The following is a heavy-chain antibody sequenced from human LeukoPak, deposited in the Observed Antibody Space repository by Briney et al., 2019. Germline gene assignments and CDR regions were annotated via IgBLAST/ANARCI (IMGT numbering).Heavy chain of an antibody. CDR1: GFTFSSYA. V-gene: IGHV3-23*01. J-gene: IGHJ6*02. CDR3: AKSLTFVYSSGWPHSTYYYYGMDV. CDR2: ISGSGGST. D-gene: IGHD6-19*01. Sequence: GGSLRLSCAASGFTFSSYAMSWVRQAPGKGLEWVSAISGSGGSTYYADSVKGRFTVSRDNSKNTLYLQMNSLRAEDTAVYYCAKSLTFVYSSGWPHSTYYYYGMDVWGQGTTVTVSS.